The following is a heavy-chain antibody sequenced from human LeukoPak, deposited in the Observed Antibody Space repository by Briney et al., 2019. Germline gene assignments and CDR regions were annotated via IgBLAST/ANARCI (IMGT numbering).Heavy chain of an antibody. CDR1: GFTFVDYG. V-gene: IGHV3-9*01. J-gene: IGHJ4*02. D-gene: IGHD3-3*01. CDR3: AKVEGFWSGYFDY. Sequence: GGSLRLSCVVSGFTFVDYGMHWVRQAPGKGLEWVSGISWNRGSIGYADSVKGRFTISRDNAKNSLYLQMNSLRAEDTALYYCAKVEGFWSGYFDYWGQGTLVTVSS. CDR2: ISWNRGSI.